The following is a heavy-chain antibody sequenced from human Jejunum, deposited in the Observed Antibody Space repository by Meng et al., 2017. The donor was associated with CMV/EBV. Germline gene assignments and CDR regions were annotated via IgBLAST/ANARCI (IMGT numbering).Heavy chain of an antibody. V-gene: IGHV1-69*05. Sequence: TCSNFGFSGLRPAPGQGLEWMGGIMPFFGTVNYARKFQGRVTITTEESTSTVYMELSSLRSEDTAVYYCARGGDGVQHFLEWLLFDYWGQGTLVTVSS. CDR3: ARGGDGVQHFLEWLLFDY. CDR2: IMPFFGTV. D-gene: IGHD3-3*01. J-gene: IGHJ4*02. CDR1: TCSNFG.